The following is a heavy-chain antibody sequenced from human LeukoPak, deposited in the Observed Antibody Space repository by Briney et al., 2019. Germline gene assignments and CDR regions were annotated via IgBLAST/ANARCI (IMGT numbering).Heavy chain of an antibody. Sequence: PSETLSLTCAVCGGSFSGYYWSWIRQPPGKGLEWIGEINHSGSTNYNPSLKSRVTISVDTSKNQFSLKLSSVTAADTAVYYCARVRKQQLVRYYMDVWGKGTTVTVSS. J-gene: IGHJ6*03. V-gene: IGHV4-34*01. CDR1: GGSFSGYY. D-gene: IGHD6-13*01. CDR2: INHSGST. CDR3: ARVRKQQLVRYYMDV.